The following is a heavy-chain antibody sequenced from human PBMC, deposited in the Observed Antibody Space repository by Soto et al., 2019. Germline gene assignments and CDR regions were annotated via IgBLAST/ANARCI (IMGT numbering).Heavy chain of an antibody. Sequence: QVQLVESGGGVVQPGRSLRLSCAASGFIFSSYAIHWVRQAPGKGLEWVAVISYDGSKKYYADSVKGRFTISRDNSKNTLYLQMKSLRAEDTAVYYCARDPDIEMDVWGQGTTVTVSS. CDR3: ARDPDIEMDV. V-gene: IGHV3-30-3*01. J-gene: IGHJ6*02. CDR2: ISYDGSKK. CDR1: GFIFSSYA. D-gene: IGHD2-15*01.